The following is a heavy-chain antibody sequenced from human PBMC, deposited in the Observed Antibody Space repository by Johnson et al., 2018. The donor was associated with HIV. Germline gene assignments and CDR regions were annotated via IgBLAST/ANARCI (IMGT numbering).Heavy chain of an antibody. CDR2: IWYDGSNK. CDR3: ARGREGGNYQGGAFDI. D-gene: IGHD1-26*01. J-gene: IGHJ3*02. CDR1: GFTVSSYY. Sequence: QVQLVESGGGLVQPGGSLRLSCAASGFTVSSYYMSWVRQAPGKGLEWVAVIWYDGSNKYDADSVKGRFPISRDNSKNTLYLQMNSLRAEDTAVYYCARGREGGNYQGGAFDIWGQGTMVTVSS. V-gene: IGHV3-30-3*01.